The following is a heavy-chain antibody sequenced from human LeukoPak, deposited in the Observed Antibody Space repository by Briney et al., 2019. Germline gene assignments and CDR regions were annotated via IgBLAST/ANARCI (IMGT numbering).Heavy chain of an antibody. J-gene: IGHJ4*02. Sequence: GGSLRLSCAASGFTVSSNYMSWVRQAPGKGLEWVSVIYSGGSTYYADSVKGRFTISRDNSKNTLYLQMNSLRAEDTAVYYCARGSSWYKEFDYWGQGTLVTVSS. CDR2: IYSGGST. D-gene: IGHD6-13*01. V-gene: IGHV3-66*01. CDR3: ARGSSWYKEFDY. CDR1: GFTVSSNY.